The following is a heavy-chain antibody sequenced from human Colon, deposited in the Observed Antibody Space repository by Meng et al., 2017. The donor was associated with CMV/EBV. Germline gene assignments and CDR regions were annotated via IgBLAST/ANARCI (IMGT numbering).Heavy chain of an antibody. D-gene: IGHD3-16*01. J-gene: IGHJ3*01. CDR2: IVRTNDI. CDR3: VSDRRGISVAPNAFDV. CDR1: GFTFSAYS. V-gene: IGHV3-21*01. Sequence: GGSLRLSCEASGFTFSAYSMNWVRQAPGKGLEWVASIVRTNDIYYADSVKCRFSISRDNAKNSLYLQMNSLRAEDTAVYYCVSDRRGISVAPNAFDVWGQGTVVTVSS.